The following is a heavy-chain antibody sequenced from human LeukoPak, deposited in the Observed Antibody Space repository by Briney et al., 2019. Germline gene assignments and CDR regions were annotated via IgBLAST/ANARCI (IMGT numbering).Heavy chain of an antibody. CDR2: ISGSGGST. CDR1: GFTFSSYA. V-gene: IGHV3-23*01. D-gene: IGHD2-2*01. J-gene: IGHJ6*02. CDR3: AKDTGPAAIGNGMDV. Sequence: PGGSLRLSCAASGFTFSSYAMSWVRQAPGKGLEWVSAISGSGGSTYYADSVKGRFTISRDISKNTLYLQMNSLRAEDTAVYYCAKDTGPAAIGNGMDVWGQGTTVTVSS.